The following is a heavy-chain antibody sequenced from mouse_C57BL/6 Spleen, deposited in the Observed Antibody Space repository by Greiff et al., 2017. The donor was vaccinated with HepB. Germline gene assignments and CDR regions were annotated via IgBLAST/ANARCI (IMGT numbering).Heavy chain of an antibody. Sequence: EVKLMESGGGLVQPGGSLKLSCAASGFTFSDYYMYWVRQTPEKRLEWVAYISNGGGSTYYPDTVKGRFTISRDNAKNTLYLQMSRLKSEDTAMYYCATFYDGGYYYAMDYWGQGTSVTVSS. D-gene: IGHD2-12*01. V-gene: IGHV5-12*01. CDR1: GFTFSDYY. CDR3: ATFYDGGYYYAMDY. J-gene: IGHJ4*01. CDR2: ISNGGGST.